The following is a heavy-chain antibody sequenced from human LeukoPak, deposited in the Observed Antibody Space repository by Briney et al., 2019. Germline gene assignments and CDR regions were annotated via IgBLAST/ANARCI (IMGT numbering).Heavy chain of an antibody. J-gene: IGHJ5*02. D-gene: IGHD6-6*01. V-gene: IGHV4-34*01. Sequence: SETLSLTCAVYGGSFSGFYWSWIRQPPGKGLECIGEINHSGSTNYNPSLKSRVTISVDTSKNQFSLKLSSVTAADTAVYYCARGQGSSSSTRFDPWGQGTLVTVSS. CDR2: INHSGST. CDR1: GGSFSGFY. CDR3: ARGQGSSSSTRFDP.